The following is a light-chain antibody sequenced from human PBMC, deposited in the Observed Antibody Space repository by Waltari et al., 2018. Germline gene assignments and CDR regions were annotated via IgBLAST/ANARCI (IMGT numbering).Light chain of an antibody. CDR2: DVQ. CDR1: SSDIGGYNY. V-gene: IGLV2-14*03. J-gene: IGLJ3*02. Sequence: QSALTQPAPVSGSPGQSITISCTGSSSDIGGYNYSSWYHQHPGKAPKFILYDVQNRPSGVPDRFSGSKSGNTASLTISGLQDEDEADYYCSSHTRSSTRVFGGGT. CDR3: SSHTRSSTRV.